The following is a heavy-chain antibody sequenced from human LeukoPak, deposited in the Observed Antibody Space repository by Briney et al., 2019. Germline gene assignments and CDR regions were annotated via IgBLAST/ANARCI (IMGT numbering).Heavy chain of an antibody. CDR1: GGSISSYY. CDR3: ARRRGDGDDYGAFDI. D-gene: IGHD4-17*01. V-gene: IGHV4-59*08. CDR2: IHYSGST. J-gene: IGHJ3*02. Sequence: SESLPLTCTVSGGSISSYYWSWIRQPPGKGLEWIGYIHYSGSTYYNPSLKSRVTMSIDTSKNQYSLKLSSVTAADTAVCYCARRRGDGDDYGAFDIWGQGTMVTVSS.